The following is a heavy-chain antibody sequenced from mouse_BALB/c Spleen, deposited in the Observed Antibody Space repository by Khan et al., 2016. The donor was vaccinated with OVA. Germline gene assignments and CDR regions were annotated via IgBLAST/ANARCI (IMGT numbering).Heavy chain of an antibody. V-gene: IGHV5-9-1*01. CDR1: GFTFSSYA. D-gene: IGHD2-14*01. J-gene: IGHJ2*01. CDR3: ERWGIYRYDERENYFDY. CDR2: ISSGGIYT. Sequence: EVKLVESGGGLVKPGGSLKLSCAASGFTFSSYAMSWVRQTPEKRLEWVATISSGGIYTYYPDSVKGRFTISRDNAKNTLCLQLSSLRSEDTAMYYCERWGIYRYDERENYFDYWGQGTTLTVSS.